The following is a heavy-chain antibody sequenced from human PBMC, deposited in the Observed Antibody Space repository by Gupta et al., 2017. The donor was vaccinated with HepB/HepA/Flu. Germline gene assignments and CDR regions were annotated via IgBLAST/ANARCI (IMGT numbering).Heavy chain of an antibody. CDR3: ATEWWGIAARMRRGYFHH. V-gene: IGHV1-24*01. CDR1: GYTLTDLS. Sequence: VQLVRYGAEVKKPGASVKVSCKVSGYTLTDLSIHWVRTAHGKGLEWMGGFDPEDGETIYAQKFQGRVTMTEDTSTDTVYMELSSLRSEDTAVYYCATEWWGIAARMRRGYFHHWGKGILVTVSS. CDR2: FDPEDGET. J-gene: IGHJ1*01. D-gene: IGHD6-25*01.